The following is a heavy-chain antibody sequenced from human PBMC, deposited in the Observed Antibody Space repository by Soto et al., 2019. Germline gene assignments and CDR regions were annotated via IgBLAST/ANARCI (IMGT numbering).Heavy chain of an antibody. J-gene: IGHJ6*03. CDR2: INGDGSTT. D-gene: IGHD6-19*01. CDR1: GFNFNTFW. Sequence: GGSLRLSCAASGFNFNTFWMHWVRQTPEKGLVWVSRINGDGSTTIYADSVKGRFTISRDNAENTVYLQMNSLRAEDTAVYFCAIGAVPYYYYYMDVWGKGTTVTVSS. V-gene: IGHV3-74*01. CDR3: AIGAVPYYYYYMDV.